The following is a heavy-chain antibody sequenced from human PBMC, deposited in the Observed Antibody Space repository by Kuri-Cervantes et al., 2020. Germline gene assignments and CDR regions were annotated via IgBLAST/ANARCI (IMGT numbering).Heavy chain of an antibody. Sequence: GGSLRLSCAASGFTFSSYGMHWVRQAPGKGLEWVAVIWYDGSNKYYADSVKGRFTISRDNSKNTLYLQMNSLRAEDTAVYYCAREIKGYYYGTDVWGQGTTVTVSS. J-gene: IGHJ6*02. V-gene: IGHV3-33*01. CDR3: AREIKGYYYGTDV. D-gene: IGHD3-16*01. CDR2: IWYDGSNK. CDR1: GFTFSSYG.